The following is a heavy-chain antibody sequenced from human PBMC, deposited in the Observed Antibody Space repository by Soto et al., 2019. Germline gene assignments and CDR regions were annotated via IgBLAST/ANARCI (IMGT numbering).Heavy chain of an antibody. Sequence: EVQLLESGGGLVQPGGSLRLSCAASGINFGSYAMSWIRQPPGKGLEWVSGISNIGDNTFYANSVKGPFSVSRDNSKNTLYLHMDSLSAADTAVYYWATRQARPIWGQGTMVSVSS. V-gene: IGHV3-23*01. CDR1: GINFGSYA. J-gene: IGHJ4*02. CDR3: ATRQARPI. CDR2: ISNIGDNT.